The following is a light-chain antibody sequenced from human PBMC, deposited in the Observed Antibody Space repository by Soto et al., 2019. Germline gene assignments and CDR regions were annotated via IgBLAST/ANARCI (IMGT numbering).Light chain of an antibody. J-gene: IGKJ5*01. Sequence: GMLKSPDTVAVGKMVDLSVSCITRQRISSNLAWYQQKPGQAPRLLIYGASTRATGIPARFSGSGSGTEFTLTIGGLQSQYCAVSYCQPYDNWPPTTFGQGTRLEIK. CDR3: QPYDNWPPTT. V-gene: IGKV3-15*01. CDR1: QRISSN. CDR2: GAS.